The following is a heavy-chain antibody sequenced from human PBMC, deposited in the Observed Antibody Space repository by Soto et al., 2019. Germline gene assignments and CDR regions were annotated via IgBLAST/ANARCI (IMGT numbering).Heavy chain of an antibody. Sequence: GGSLRLSCAAAGFSVSTSHISWVRQAPGKGLEWVSVIYSGGATHYAVSVKGRLIISRDNSKNTLYLQMNSLRAEDTAVYYCAKVCYDFWSGYYSSPDYYGMDVWGQGTTVTVSS. CDR2: IYSGGAT. D-gene: IGHD3-3*01. J-gene: IGHJ6*02. CDR1: GFSVSTSH. CDR3: AKVCYDFWSGYYSSPDYYGMDV. V-gene: IGHV3-66*02.